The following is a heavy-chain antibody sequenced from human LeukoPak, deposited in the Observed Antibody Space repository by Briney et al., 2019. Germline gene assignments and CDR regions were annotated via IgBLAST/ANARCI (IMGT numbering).Heavy chain of an antibody. V-gene: IGHV1-18*01. Sequence: ASVKVSCKASGYTLTSYGISWVRQAPGQGLEWMGWISAYNGNTNYAQKLQGRVTMTTDTSTSTAYMELRSLRSDDTAVYYCARSRLSRDILTGYSYMDVWGKGTTVTVSS. J-gene: IGHJ6*03. CDR2: ISAYNGNT. CDR1: GYTLTSYG. D-gene: IGHD3-9*01. CDR3: ARSRLSRDILTGYSYMDV.